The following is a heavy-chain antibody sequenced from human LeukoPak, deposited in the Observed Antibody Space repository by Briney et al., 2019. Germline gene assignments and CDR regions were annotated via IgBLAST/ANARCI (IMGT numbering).Heavy chain of an antibody. Sequence: GGSLKISCKASGYIFTSYWIIWVRQMPGKGLEWMGRIDPSDSYTDYSPAFQGHVTISADKSTRTAYLQWSSLTASDTAMYYCASYLRGYCSSANCFEDDYWGQGTLVTVSS. V-gene: IGHV5-10-1*01. CDR1: GYIFTSYW. CDR2: IDPSDSYT. D-gene: IGHD2-2*01. CDR3: ASYLRGYCSSANCFEDDY. J-gene: IGHJ4*02.